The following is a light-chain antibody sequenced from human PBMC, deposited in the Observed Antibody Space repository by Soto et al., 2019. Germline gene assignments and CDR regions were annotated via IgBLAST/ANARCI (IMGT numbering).Light chain of an antibody. CDR1: QGINNW. V-gene: IGKV1D-12*01. J-gene: IGKJ2*01. Sequence: DIQMTQSPSSVSASVGYRFTITCRASQGINNWLAWYQQQKHGEAPKLLIYTASSLQTGVPSRLRGSGYGTDLTLTISSMKNEDFETYYCQQGYSFPYTFGQGTKVDIK. CDR2: TAS. CDR3: QQGYSFPYT.